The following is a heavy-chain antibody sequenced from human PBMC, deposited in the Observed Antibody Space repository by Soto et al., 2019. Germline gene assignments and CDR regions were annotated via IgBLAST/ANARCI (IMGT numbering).Heavy chain of an antibody. CDR1: GFTFSSYW. D-gene: IGHD3-22*01. Sequence: EVQLVESGGGLVQPGGSLRLSCAASGFTFSSYWMSWVRQVPGKGLEWVANIHHAGSGDNDYVDSVKGRFTISRDNAKNSLYLQMNSLRAEDTAVYYCARDRHYYDRSGYNVDAFDIWGQGTMVTVSS. CDR2: IHHAGSGDN. V-gene: IGHV3-7*04. J-gene: IGHJ3*02. CDR3: ARDRHYYDRSGYNVDAFDI.